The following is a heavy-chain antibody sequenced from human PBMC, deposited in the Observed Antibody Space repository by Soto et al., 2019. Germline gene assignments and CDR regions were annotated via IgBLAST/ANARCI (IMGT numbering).Heavy chain of an antibody. D-gene: IGHD2-21*02. Sequence: SETLSLTCTVSGGSISSGDYYWSWIRQPPGKGLEWIGYIYYSGSTYYNPSLKSRVTISVDTSKNQLSLKLSSVTAADTAVYYCARGGTVVTHGPYFDYWGQGTRVTVSS. CDR1: GGSISSGDYY. CDR3: ARGGTVVTHGPYFDY. V-gene: IGHV4-30-4*01. CDR2: IYYSGST. J-gene: IGHJ4*02.